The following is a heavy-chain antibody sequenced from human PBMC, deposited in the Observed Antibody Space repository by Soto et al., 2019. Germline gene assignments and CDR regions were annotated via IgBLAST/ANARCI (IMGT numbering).Heavy chain of an antibody. CDR3: AKDYYYGMDV. V-gene: IGHV3-43*01. Sequence: QPGGSLRLSCAASGFTFDDYTMHWVRQAPGKGLEWVSLISWDGGSTYYADSVKGRFTISRDNSKNSLYLQMNSLRTEDTALYYCAKDYYYGMDVWGQGTTVTVSS. J-gene: IGHJ6*02. CDR2: ISWDGGST. CDR1: GFTFDDYT.